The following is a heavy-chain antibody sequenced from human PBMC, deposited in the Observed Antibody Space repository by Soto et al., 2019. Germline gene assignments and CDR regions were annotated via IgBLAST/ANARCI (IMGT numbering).Heavy chain of an antibody. D-gene: IGHD3-3*01. V-gene: IGHV5-51*01. J-gene: IGHJ6*02. CDR1: GYSFTSYW. CDR3: ARLGFNYDFLSGYYNVHHCDGIEV. CDR2: IYPGDSDT. Sequence: PGESLKISCKGSGYSFTSYWICWVRQLPGKGMEWMVIIYPGDSDTRYSPSFQGQVTISADKSISTAYLQWSLLNDSDTATYYCARLGFNYDFLSGYYNVHHCDGIEVWGQGTTVTDSS.